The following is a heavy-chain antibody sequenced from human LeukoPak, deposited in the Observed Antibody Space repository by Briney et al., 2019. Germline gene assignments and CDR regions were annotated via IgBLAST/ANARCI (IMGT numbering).Heavy chain of an antibody. Sequence: GGSLRLSCAASEFTFSYYAMNWVRQAPGKGLEWVSTISGSGDSTYYADSVKGRFTISRDNARNSLSLQMNSLRAEDTAVYYCARYRFVVGATDSFDIWGQGTMVTVSS. V-gene: IGHV3-23*01. D-gene: IGHD1-26*01. CDR2: ISGSGDST. CDR3: ARYRFVVGATDSFDI. J-gene: IGHJ3*02. CDR1: EFTFSYYA.